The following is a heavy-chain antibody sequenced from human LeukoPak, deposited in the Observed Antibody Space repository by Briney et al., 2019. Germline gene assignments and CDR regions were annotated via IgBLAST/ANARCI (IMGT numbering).Heavy chain of an antibody. D-gene: IGHD3/OR15-3a*01. Sequence: GGSLRLSCAASGFTFDDYGMSWVRQAPGKGLEWVSGINWNGGSTGYADSVKGRFTISRDNSKNTLDLQMNSLTVEDTALYYCAKDRGTGFLHDWTVSSWGQGTRATVSS. J-gene: IGHJ4*02. CDR1: GFTFDDYG. CDR3: AKDRGTGFLHDWTVSS. CDR2: INWNGGST. V-gene: IGHV3-20*04.